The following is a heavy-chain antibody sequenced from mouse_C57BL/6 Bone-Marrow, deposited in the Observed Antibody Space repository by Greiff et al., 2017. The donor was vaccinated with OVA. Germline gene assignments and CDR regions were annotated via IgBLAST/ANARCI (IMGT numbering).Heavy chain of an antibody. D-gene: IGHD1-1*01. CDR3: ARAGYYGTLFDY. J-gene: IGHJ2*01. CDR2: IYPGSGNT. V-gene: IGHV1-76*01. Sequence: QVQLQQSGAELVRPGASVKLSCKASGYTFTDYYINWVKQRPGQGLEWIARIYPGSGNTYYNEKFKGKATLTAEKSSSTAYMQLSSLTSEDSAVYFCARAGYYGTLFDYWGQGTTLTVSS. CDR1: GYTFTDYY.